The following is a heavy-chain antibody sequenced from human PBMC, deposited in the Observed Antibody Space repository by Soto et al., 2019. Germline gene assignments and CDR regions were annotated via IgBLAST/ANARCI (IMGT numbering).Heavy chain of an antibody. D-gene: IGHD5-12*01. V-gene: IGHV1-69*13. CDR1: GGSFSNFG. Sequence: GASVKVSCKASGGSFSNFGISWVRQAPGQGLEWMGGIVPVFGRPNYAQRFRGRLTITADESTSTGYMELISLRSDDTDVYYCAREGSGYNFWGQGTQVTVSS. CDR3: AREGSGYNF. CDR2: IVPVFGRP. J-gene: IGHJ4*02.